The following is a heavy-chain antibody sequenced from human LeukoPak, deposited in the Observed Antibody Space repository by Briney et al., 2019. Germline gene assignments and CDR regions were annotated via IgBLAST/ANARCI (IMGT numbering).Heavy chain of an antibody. D-gene: IGHD3-9*01. CDR2: INHSGST. V-gene: IGHV4-34*01. J-gene: IGHJ5*02. CDR1: GGSFSGYY. Sequence: SETLSLTCAVYGGSFSGYYWSWIRQPPGKGLEWIGEINHSGSTNYNPSLKSRVTMSVDTSKNQFSLKLSSVTAADTAVYYCARDRERSFDWLLDDWFDPWGQGTLVTVSS. CDR3: ARDRERSFDWLLDDWFDP.